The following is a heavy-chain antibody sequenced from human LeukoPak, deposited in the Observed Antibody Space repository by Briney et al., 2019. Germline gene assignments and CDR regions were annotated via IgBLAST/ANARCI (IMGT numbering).Heavy chain of an antibody. CDR1: GYTFTSYF. J-gene: IGHJ6*03. D-gene: IGHD3-10*01. V-gene: IGHV1-46*01. Sequence: GASVKVSCKASGYTFTSYFMHWVRQAPGQGLEWMGIINPSDDSTSYAQKFQGRVTMTRNTSISTAYMELSSLRSEDTAVYYCARGWAVRGDYYYMDVWGKGTTVTISS. CDR2: INPSDDST. CDR3: ARGWAVRGDYYYMDV.